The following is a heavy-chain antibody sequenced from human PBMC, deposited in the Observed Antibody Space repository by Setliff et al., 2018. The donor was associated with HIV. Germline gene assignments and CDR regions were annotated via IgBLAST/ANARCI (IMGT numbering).Heavy chain of an antibody. J-gene: IGHJ6*03. D-gene: IGHD3-22*01. Sequence: GESLKISCTGSGYSFNNYWIGWVRQMSGKGLEWMGIIYPGDSDTTYSPSFQGQVNISADKSISTAYLQWSSLKASDTAMYYCARFVHSSGWYSSSYYYYMDVWGKGTTGTVS. CDR3: ARFVHSSGWYSSSYYYYMDV. V-gene: IGHV5-51*01. CDR1: GYSFNNYW. CDR2: IYPGDSDT.